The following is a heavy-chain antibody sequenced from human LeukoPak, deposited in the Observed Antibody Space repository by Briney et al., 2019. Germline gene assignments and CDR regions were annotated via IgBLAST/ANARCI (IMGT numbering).Heavy chain of an antibody. V-gene: IGHV5-51*01. Sequence: GESLKSSCKGAVYRVATAWIAWGRQMRGKGLEWMGIIYPADSDSRYSPSFEGQGTFSVDKSISTAYLQWSSLKASDTAIYYCARGAYGSGSSYHYYGMDVWGQGTPVTVSS. D-gene: IGHD3-10*01. CDR3: ARGAYGSGSSYHYYGMDV. CDR1: VYRVATAW. J-gene: IGHJ6*02. CDR2: IYPADSDS.